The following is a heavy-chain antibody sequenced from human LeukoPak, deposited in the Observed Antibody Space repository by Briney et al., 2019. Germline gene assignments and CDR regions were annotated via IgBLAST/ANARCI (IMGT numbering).Heavy chain of an antibody. V-gene: IGHV3-15*01. Sequence: GGSLRLSCAASGFTFSNAWMSWVRQAPGKGLEWVGRIKSKTDGGTTDYAAPVKGRFTISRDNSKNTLYLQMNSLRAEDTAVYYCAREQQLAPLAAFDIWGQGTMVTVSS. D-gene: IGHD6-13*01. J-gene: IGHJ3*02. CDR3: AREQQLAPLAAFDI. CDR2: IKSKTDGGTT. CDR1: GFTFSNAW.